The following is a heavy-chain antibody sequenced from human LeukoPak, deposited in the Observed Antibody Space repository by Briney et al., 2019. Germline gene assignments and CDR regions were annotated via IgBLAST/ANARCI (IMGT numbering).Heavy chain of an antibody. CDR3: ASPAGAFDM. V-gene: IGHV3-33*01. J-gene: IGHJ3*02. CDR1: GFTFSSYG. Sequence: GGSLRLSCAASGFTFSSYGMHWIRQAPGKGLEWVAVLWSDSSHKYYVDSMKGRCTIARDNSKNMVYLQMNSLRVEDTAVYYCASPAGAFDMWGQGTLVTVSS. D-gene: IGHD6-13*01. CDR2: LWSDSSHK.